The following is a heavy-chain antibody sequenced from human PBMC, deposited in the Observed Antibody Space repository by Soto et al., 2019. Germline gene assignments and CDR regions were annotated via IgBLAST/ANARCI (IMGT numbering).Heavy chain of an antibody. J-gene: IGHJ1*01. CDR2: IDHRGST. CDR1: GGSVSGTSHY. CDR3: ARGGTSSRRAVAGYFHY. D-gene: IGHD6-19*01. Sequence: SETLSLTCSVSGGSVSGTSHYWNWIRQTPGKGLEWIGYIDHRGSTNYSPSLKSRVTISVDTSQTQFSMKLSSVTAADTAVYYCARGGTSSRRAVAGYFHYWGQGTQVTVSS. V-gene: IGHV4-61*01.